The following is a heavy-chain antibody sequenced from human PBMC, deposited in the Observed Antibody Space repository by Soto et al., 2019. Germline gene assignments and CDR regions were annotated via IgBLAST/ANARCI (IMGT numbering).Heavy chain of an antibody. Sequence: LRLSCAASGFTFSSYGMHWVRQAPGKGLEWVAVIWYDGSNKYYADSVKGRFTISRDNSKNTLYLQMNSLRAEDTAVYYCARDTSTDYYYYGMDVWGQGTTVTVSS. D-gene: IGHD4-17*01. CDR3: ARDTSTDYYYYGMDV. CDR2: IWYDGSNK. J-gene: IGHJ6*02. V-gene: IGHV3-33*01. CDR1: GFTFSSYG.